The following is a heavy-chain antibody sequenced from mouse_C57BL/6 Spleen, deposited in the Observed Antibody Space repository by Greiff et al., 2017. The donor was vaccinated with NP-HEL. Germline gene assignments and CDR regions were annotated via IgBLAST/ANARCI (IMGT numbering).Heavy chain of an antibody. CDR3: ARDPNYYGSSYFDY. Sequence: VQLVESGPELVKPGASVKISCKASGYAFSSSWMNWVKQRPGKGLEWIGRIYPGDGDTNYNGKFKGKATLTADKSSSTAYMQLSSLTSEDSAVYFCARDPNYYGSSYFDYWGQGTTLTVSS. D-gene: IGHD1-1*01. J-gene: IGHJ2*01. V-gene: IGHV1-82*01. CDR1: GYAFSSSW. CDR2: IYPGDGDT.